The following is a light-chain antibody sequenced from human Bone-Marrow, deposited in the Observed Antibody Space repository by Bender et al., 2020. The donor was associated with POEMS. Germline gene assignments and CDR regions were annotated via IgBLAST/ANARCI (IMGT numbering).Light chain of an antibody. J-gene: IGLJ3*02. V-gene: IGLV1-44*01. CDR1: SSNIGVNA. CDR3: AAWDDSLNGWV. CDR2: TDS. Sequence: GQRVTISCSGSSSNIGVNAVNWYRQLPGTAPKLLIYTDSQRPSGVPDRFSGSKSGTSASLAISGLQSEDEADYYCAAWDDSLNGWVFGGGTKLTVL.